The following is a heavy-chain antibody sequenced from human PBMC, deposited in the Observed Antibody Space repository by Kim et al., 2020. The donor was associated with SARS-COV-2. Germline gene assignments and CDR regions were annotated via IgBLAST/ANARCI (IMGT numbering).Heavy chain of an antibody. D-gene: IGHD3-3*01. CDR3: ARERTYYDFWSGYLATQSNWFDP. CDR1: GGTFSSYA. V-gene: IGHV1-69*13. Sequence: SVKVSCKASGGTFSSYAISWVRQAPGQGLEWMGGIIPIFGTANYAQKFQGRVTITADESTSTAYMELGSLRSEDTAVYYCARERTYYDFWSGYLATQSNWFDPWGQGTLVTVSS. J-gene: IGHJ5*02. CDR2: IIPIFGTA.